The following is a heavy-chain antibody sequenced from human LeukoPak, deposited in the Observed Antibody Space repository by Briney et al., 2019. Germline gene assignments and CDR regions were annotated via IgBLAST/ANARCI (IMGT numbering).Heavy chain of an antibody. D-gene: IGHD3-3*01. CDR3: ARDRGVVPTTWYFDY. CDR2: IIPIFGTA. CDR1: GGTFSSYA. J-gene: IGHJ4*02. V-gene: IGHV1-69*13. Sequence: ASVKVSCKASGGTFSSYAISWVRQAPGQGLEWMGGIIPIFGTANYAQKFQGRVTITADESTSTAYMELSSLRSEDTAVYYCARDRGVVPTTWYFDYWGQGTLVTVSS.